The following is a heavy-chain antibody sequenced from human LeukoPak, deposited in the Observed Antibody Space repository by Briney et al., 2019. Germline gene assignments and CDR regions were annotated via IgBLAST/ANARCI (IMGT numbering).Heavy chain of an antibody. Sequence: GGSLRLSCAASGFTFSSYSMNWVRQAPGKGLEWVSSISSSSSYIYYADSVKGRFTISRDNAKNSLYLQMNSLRAEDTAVYYCARDLEWPMVRGVPHYYFDYWGQGTLVTVSS. CDR1: GFTFSSYS. J-gene: IGHJ4*02. CDR2: ISSSSSYI. CDR3: ARDLEWPMVRGVPHYYFDY. D-gene: IGHD3-10*01. V-gene: IGHV3-21*01.